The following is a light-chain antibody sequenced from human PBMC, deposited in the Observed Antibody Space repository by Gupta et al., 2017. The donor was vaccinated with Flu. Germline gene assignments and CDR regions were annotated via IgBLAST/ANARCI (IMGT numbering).Light chain of an antibody. CDR3: QQYNNWPPLT. CDR2: GAS. J-gene: IGKJ4*01. CDR1: QSVRNN. V-gene: IGKV3-15*01. Sequence: ELVMTQSPITLSVSPGGRATLSCSASQSVRNNLAWYQQKPGQAPRLLIYGASTRATGVPARFSGSGSGTEFTLTISSLRSEDFAIYYCQQYNNWPPLTFGGGTRVEIK.